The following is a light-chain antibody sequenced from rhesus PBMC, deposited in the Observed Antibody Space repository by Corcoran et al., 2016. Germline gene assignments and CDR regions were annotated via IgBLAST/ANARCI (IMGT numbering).Light chain of an antibody. J-gene: IGKJ4*01. CDR2: KAS. V-gene: IGKV1-74*01. CDR3: QHSYGTPLT. CDR1: ENVNNY. Sequence: DIQMTQSPSSLSASVGDRVTITCRASENVNNYLHWYQQKPGKAPKLLIYKASTLQSGVPSRFSGSGSGTVFTLTISSLHPEDFATYYCQHSYGTPLTFGGGTKVELK.